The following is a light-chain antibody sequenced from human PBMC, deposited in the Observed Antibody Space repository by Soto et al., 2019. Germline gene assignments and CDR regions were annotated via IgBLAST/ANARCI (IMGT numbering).Light chain of an antibody. V-gene: IGKV3-11*01. J-gene: IGKJ1*01. CDR3: QQRSSWPRT. CDR1: QSVRSS. CDR2: HTS. Sequence: EIVLTQSPVTLSLSPGDRATLSCRASQSVRSSLAWYQQKPGQAPRLLIYHTSNRATGIPSRFSGSGSGTDYTLTISSVEPEDFALYYCQQRSSWPRTFDQGTKVEVK.